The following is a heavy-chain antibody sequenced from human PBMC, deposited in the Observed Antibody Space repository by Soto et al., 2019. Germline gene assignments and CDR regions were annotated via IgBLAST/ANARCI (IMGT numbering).Heavy chain of an antibody. V-gene: IGHV1-3*01. J-gene: IGHJ6*03. D-gene: IGHD3-10*01. CDR1: GYNFTSYA. Sequence: ASVKVSCKASGYNFTSYAMHWVRQAPGQRLEWMGWINAGNGNTKYSQKFQGRVTITRDTSASTAYMELCSLRSEDTAVYYCARARRGYGSGSYYYYMDVWGKGTTVTVSS. CDR3: ARARRGYGSGSYYYYMDV. CDR2: INAGNGNT.